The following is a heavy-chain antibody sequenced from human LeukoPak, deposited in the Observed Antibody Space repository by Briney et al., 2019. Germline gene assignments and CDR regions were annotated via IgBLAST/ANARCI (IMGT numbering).Heavy chain of an antibody. D-gene: IGHD3-10*01. Sequence: PGGSLRLSCAASGFTVSSDYMTWVRQAPGKGLEWVSTISVSGGSTYYADSVKGRFSISRDISKNALYLQMNNLRAEDTAVYYCAKGLMVRGGAFDYWGQGTLVTVSS. CDR2: ISVSGGST. CDR1: GFTVSSDY. J-gene: IGHJ4*02. V-gene: IGHV3-23*01. CDR3: AKGLMVRGGAFDY.